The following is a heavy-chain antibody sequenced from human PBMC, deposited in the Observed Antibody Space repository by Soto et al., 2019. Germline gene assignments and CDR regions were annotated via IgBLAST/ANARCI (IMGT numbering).Heavy chain of an antibody. CDR2: IIPIFGTA. CDR1: GGTFSSYA. Sequence: SVKVSCKASGGTFSSYAISWVRQAPGQGLEWMGGIIPIFGTANYAQKFQGRVTITADKSTSTAYMELSSLRSEDTAVYYCATLGYCSGGSCYWFDPWGQGTLVTVSS. J-gene: IGHJ5*02. CDR3: ATLGYCSGGSCYWFDP. V-gene: IGHV1-69*06. D-gene: IGHD2-15*01.